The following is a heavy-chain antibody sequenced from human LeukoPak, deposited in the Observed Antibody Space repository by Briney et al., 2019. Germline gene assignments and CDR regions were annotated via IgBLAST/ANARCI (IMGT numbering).Heavy chain of an antibody. CDR2: IYTSGST. D-gene: IGHD3-22*01. CDR3: ARAAYYYDSSGFDY. CDR1: GGSISSGSYY. V-gene: IGHV4-61*02. Sequence: SETLSLTCTVSGGSISSGSYYWSWIRQPAGKGLEWIGRIYTSGSTNYNPSLKSRVTISVDTSKNQFSLKLRSVTAADTAMYYCARAAYYYDSSGFDYWGQGTLVTVSS. J-gene: IGHJ4*02.